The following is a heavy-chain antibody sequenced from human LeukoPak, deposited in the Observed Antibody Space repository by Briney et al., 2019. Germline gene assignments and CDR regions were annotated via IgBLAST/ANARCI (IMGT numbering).Heavy chain of an antibody. V-gene: IGHV1-2*02. Sequence: INPNSGGTNYAQKFQGRVTMTRDTSIGTAYMELSRLRSDDTAVYYCARSRMVRGVMSWFDPWGQGTLVTVSS. D-gene: IGHD3-10*01. CDR2: INPNSGGT. J-gene: IGHJ5*02. CDR3: ARSRMVRGVMSWFDP.